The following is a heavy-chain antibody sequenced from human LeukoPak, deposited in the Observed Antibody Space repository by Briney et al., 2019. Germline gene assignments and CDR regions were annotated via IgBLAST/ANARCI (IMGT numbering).Heavy chain of an antibody. Sequence: GGSLRLSCAASGFTFSSYSMNWVRQAPGKGLEWVSYISSSGSTIYYADSVKGRFTITRDNAKNSLYLQMNSLRAEDTAFYYCARDPNYYDSSVYDLDYWGQGTLVTVSS. CDR1: GFTFSSYS. J-gene: IGHJ4*02. CDR3: ARDPNYYDSSVYDLDY. CDR2: ISSSGSTI. V-gene: IGHV3-48*04. D-gene: IGHD3-22*01.